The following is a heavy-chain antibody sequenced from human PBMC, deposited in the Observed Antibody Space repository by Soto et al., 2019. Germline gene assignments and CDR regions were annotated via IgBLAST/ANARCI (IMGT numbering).Heavy chain of an antibody. V-gene: IGHV3-30*18. Sequence: GESLKISCAASGFTFSSYGMHWVRQAPGKGLEWVAVISYDGSNKYYADSVKGRFTISRDNSKNTLYLQMNSLRAEDTAVYYCAKEDIVVVPAAIPYYYYYGMDVWGQGTTVTVSS. J-gene: IGHJ6*02. D-gene: IGHD2-2*02. CDR2: ISYDGSNK. CDR3: AKEDIVVVPAAIPYYYYYGMDV. CDR1: GFTFSSYG.